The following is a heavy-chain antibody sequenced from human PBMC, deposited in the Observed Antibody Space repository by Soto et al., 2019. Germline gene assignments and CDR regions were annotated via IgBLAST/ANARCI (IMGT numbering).Heavy chain of an antibody. J-gene: IGHJ4*02. D-gene: IGHD3-22*01. V-gene: IGHV3-23*01. CDR1: GFTFSSYA. CDR3: AKTKIGVVVNTGYYFDY. Sequence: GGSLRLSCAASGFTFSSYAMSWVRQAPGKGLEWVSAISGSGGSTYYADSVKGRFTISRDNSKNTLYLQMNSLRAEDTAVYYCAKTKIGVVVNTGYYFDYWGQGTLVTVSS. CDR2: ISGSGGST.